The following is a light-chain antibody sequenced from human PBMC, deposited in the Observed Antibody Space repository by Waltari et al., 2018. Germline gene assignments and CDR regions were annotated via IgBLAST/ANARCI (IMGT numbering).Light chain of an antibody. CDR3: QQYGSSLMYT. CDR2: GAS. Sequence: EIVLTQSPGTLSLSPGERATLSCRASQSVSSSYLAWYQQTPGQAPRLLIYGASSRATGIPDRFSGSGSGTDFTLTISRLEPEDCAVYYCQQYGSSLMYTFGQGTKLEIK. V-gene: IGKV3-20*01. CDR1: QSVSSSY. J-gene: IGKJ2*01.